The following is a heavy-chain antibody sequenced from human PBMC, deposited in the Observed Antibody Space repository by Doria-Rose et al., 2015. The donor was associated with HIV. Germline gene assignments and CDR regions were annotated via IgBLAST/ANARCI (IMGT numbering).Heavy chain of an antibody. V-gene: IGHV4-31*03. J-gene: IGHJ4*02. CDR3: ARMGSYRELDY. D-gene: IGHD3-3*01. Sequence: QVQLVQSDPGQVKPSETLSLTCSVSGASVSSRGYYWNWIRQVPGKGLESLGYTYYTGTSDYSPSLKSRLNMAVDTSKNQFSLKLSFVTVADTAVYYCARMGSYRELDYWGQGALVIVSA. CDR1: GASVSSRGYY. CDR2: TYYTGTS.